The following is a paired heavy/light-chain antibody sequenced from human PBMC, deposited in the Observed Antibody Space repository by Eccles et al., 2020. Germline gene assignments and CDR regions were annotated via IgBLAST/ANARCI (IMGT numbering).Heavy chain of an antibody. CDR2: ISSGGGTI. V-gene: IGHV3-11*04. Sequence: QVQLVESGGGLVKPGGSLRLSCAASGFTFSDYYMSWIRQAPRKGLEWVSYISSGGGTIYYADSVKGRFTISRDNAKNSLYLQMNSLRAEDTAVYYCARSQSGYYYNWFDPWGPGTLVTVSS. D-gene: IGHD3-3*01. CDR1: GFTFSDYY. CDR3: ARSQSGYYYNWFDP. J-gene: IGHJ5*02.
Light chain of an antibody. CDR3: QQYNNWPPAT. J-gene: IGKJ4*01. CDR1: QSVSSN. V-gene: IGKV3-15*01. Sequence: IVMTQSPATLSVSPGERATLSCRASQSVSSNLAWYQQKPGQAPRLLIYGASTRSTGTPARFSGSGSGTEFTLTISSLQSEDSALYYCQQYNNWPPATFGGGTKVEIK. CDR2: GAS.